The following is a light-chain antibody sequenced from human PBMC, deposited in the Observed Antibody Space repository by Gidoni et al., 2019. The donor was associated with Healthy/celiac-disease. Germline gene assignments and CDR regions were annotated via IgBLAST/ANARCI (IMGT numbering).Light chain of an antibody. Sequence: QSPLTQPRSVSGSPGQSVTISCTGTSSDVGGYNYVSWYQQHPGKAPQLMIYDVSKRPSGVPDRFSGSKSGNTASLTISGLQAEDEADYYCCSYAGSYVVFGGGTKLTVL. CDR2: DVS. CDR1: SSDVGGYNY. V-gene: IGLV2-11*01. CDR3: CSYAGSYVV. J-gene: IGLJ2*01.